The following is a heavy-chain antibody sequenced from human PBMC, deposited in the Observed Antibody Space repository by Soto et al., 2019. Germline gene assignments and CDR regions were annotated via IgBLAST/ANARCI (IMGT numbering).Heavy chain of an antibody. D-gene: IGHD6-13*01. Sequence: SVTLSLTCTVAGGSISSYYWSWIRQPPGKGLEWIGYIYYSGSTNYNPSLKSRVTISVDTSKNQFSLKLSSVTAADTAVYYCARRYSSSFDYWGQGTLVTAPQ. CDR3: ARRYSSSFDY. CDR1: GGSISSYY. V-gene: IGHV4-59*08. CDR2: IYYSGST. J-gene: IGHJ4*02.